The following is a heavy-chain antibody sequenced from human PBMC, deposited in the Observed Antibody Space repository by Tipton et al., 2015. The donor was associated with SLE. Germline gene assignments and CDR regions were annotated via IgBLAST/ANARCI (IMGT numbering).Heavy chain of an antibody. D-gene: IGHD4-17*01. CDR2: ISHTGRT. CDR3: ARAYGDYDAFDV. CDR1: GASISRCFSSQY. V-gene: IGHV4-61*01. J-gene: IGHJ3*01. Sequence: TLSLTCTVSGASISRCFSSQYWNWIRQPPGKGLEWIGYISHTGRTNYNPSLKSRVSISVDMSKNQISLNLNSVTAADTAVYYCARAYGDYDAFDVWGQGTMVTVSS.